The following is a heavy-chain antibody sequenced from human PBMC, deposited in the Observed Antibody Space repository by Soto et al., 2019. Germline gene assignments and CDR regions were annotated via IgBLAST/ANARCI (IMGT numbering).Heavy chain of an antibody. J-gene: IGHJ5*02. CDR3: AIETIAFGGFDP. CDR2: IYYSGST. D-gene: IGHD3-9*01. V-gene: IGHV4-59*01. Sequence: SETLSLTCTVSGGSISSYYWSWIRQPPGKGLEWIGYIYYSGSTNYNPSLKSRVTISVDTSKNQFSLKLSSVTAADTAVYYCAIETIAFGGFDPWGQGTRVTVSS. CDR1: GGSISSYY.